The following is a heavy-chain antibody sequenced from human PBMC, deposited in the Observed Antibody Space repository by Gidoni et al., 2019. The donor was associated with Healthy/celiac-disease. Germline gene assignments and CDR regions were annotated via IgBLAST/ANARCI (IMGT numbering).Heavy chain of an antibody. CDR3: ATGLPRITMVRGVIIMEPTHYYFDY. Sequence: LEWMGGFDPEDGETIYAQKFQGRVTMTEDTSTDTAYMELSSLRSEDTAVYYCATGLPRITMVRGVIIMEPTHYYFDYWGQGTLVTVSS. CDR2: FDPEDGET. D-gene: IGHD3-10*01. V-gene: IGHV1-24*01. J-gene: IGHJ4*02.